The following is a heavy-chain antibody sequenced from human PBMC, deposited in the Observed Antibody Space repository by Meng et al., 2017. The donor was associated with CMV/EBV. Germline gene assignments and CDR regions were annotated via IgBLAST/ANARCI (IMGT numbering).Heavy chain of an antibody. CDR2: ISWNSGSI. CDR1: GFTFDGYA. V-gene: IGHV3-9*01. J-gene: IGHJ4*02. Sequence: GGSLRLSCAASGFTFDGYAMHGVRQAPGRGLEWVSGISWNSGSIGYADSVKGRFTISRDNAKNSLYLQMNSLRAEDTALYYCAKDGAPTRAFDYWGQGTLVTVSS. D-gene: IGHD4/OR15-4a*01. CDR3: AKDGAPTRAFDY.